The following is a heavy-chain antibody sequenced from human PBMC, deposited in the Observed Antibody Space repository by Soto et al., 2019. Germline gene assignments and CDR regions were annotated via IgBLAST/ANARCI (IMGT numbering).Heavy chain of an antibody. CDR3: ARGHVLRFLEWLSYGMDV. J-gene: IGHJ6*02. CDR2: INPNSGGT. CDR1: GYTFTDNS. V-gene: IGHV1-2*04. Sequence: GASVKVSCKASGYTFTDNSIHWVRQAPGQGLEWMGWINPNSGGTNYAQKFQGWVTMTRDTSISAAYMELSRLKSDDTAVYYCARGHVLRFLEWLSYGMDVWGQGTTVTVSS. D-gene: IGHD3-3*01.